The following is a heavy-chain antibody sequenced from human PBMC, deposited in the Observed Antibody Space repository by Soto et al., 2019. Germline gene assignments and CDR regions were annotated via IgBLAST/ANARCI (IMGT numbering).Heavy chain of an antibody. D-gene: IGHD1-20*01. Sequence: GGSLRLSCAASGFTFSSYAMHWVRQAPGKGLEYVSAISSNGGSTYYANSVKGRFTISRDNSKNTLYLQMGSLRAEDMAVYYCARSLYNWNDVAFDIWGQGTMVTVSS. J-gene: IGHJ3*02. V-gene: IGHV3-64*01. CDR1: GFTFSSYA. CDR2: ISSNGGST. CDR3: ARSLYNWNDVAFDI.